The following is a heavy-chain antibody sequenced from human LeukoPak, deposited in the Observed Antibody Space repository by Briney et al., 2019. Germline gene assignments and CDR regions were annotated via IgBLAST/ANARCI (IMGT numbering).Heavy chain of an antibody. CDR2: ISSVGSHI. CDR1: GFTFSSYS. D-gene: IGHD3-22*01. CDR3: ARGYYYDSSGYYPTDASDI. J-gene: IGHJ3*02. Sequence: GGSLRLSCAASGFTFSSYSMNWVRQVPGKGLEWVSSISSVGSHIYYADSVKGRFTISRDTAKNSLYLQMNSLRAEDTAVYYCARGYYYDSSGYYPTDASDIWGQGTMVTVSS. V-gene: IGHV3-21*01.